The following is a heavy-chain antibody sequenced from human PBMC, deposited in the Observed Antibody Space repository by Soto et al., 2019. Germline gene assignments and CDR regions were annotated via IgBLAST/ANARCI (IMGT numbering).Heavy chain of an antibody. V-gene: IGHV3-23*01. J-gene: IGHJ4*02. CDR3: ARGLAPVEMDS. CDR2: ISDSGDYT. Sequence: GGSLRLSCAASGFTFSTYAMNWVRQAPGKGLEWVSCISDSGDYTNYADSVKGRFTISRDNSKNTLSLQMNSLRAEDTAVYYCARGLAPVEMDSWGQGTLVTVSS. D-gene: IGHD3-9*01. CDR1: GFTFSTYA.